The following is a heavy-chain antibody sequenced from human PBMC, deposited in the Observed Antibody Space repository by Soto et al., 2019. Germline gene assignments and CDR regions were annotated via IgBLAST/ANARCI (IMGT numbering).Heavy chain of an antibody. D-gene: IGHD5-12*01. CDR1: GDSISSGYH. V-gene: IGHV4-38-2*01. J-gene: IGHJ4*02. CDR2: IYHSGTT. Sequence: KPSETLSLTCAVSGDSISSGYHWAWIRQPPGKGLEWVASIYHSGTTYYNPSLTSRVTISVDTSKNQFSLKLSSVTAADSAVYYCARGDLATLAYFDYWGQGTLVTVSS. CDR3: ARGDLATLAYFDY.